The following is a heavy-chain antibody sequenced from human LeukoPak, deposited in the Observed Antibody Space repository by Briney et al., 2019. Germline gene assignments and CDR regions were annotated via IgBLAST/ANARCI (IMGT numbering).Heavy chain of an antibody. CDR3: ATGDSSGFYYYYYGMDV. V-gene: IGHV3-30*03. D-gene: IGHD6-19*01. J-gene: IGHJ6*02. Sequence: GRSLRLSCAASGFTFSSYGMDWVRQAPGKGLEWVAVISYDGSNKYYADSVKGRFTISRDNSKNTLYLQMNSLRAEDTAVYYCATGDSSGFYYYYYGMDVWGQGTTVTVSS. CDR2: ISYDGSNK. CDR1: GFTFSSYG.